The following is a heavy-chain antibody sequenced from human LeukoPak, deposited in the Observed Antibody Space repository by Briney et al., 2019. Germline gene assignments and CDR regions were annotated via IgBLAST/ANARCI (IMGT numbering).Heavy chain of an antibody. CDR3: ARVGSGSYRWVFDY. CDR1: GFTFSSYA. CDR2: ISRSGSTI. Sequence: GGSLRLSCAASGFTFSSYAMSWVRQAPGKGLEWVSYISRSGSTIYYADSVKGRFTISRDNAKNSLYLQMNSLRAEDTAVYYCARVGSGSYRWVFDYWGQGTLVTVSS. V-gene: IGHV3-48*04. J-gene: IGHJ4*02. D-gene: IGHD1-26*01.